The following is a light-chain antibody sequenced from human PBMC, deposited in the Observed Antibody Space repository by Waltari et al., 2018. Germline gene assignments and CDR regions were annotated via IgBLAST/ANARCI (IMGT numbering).Light chain of an antibody. CDR3: QQYNYYST. J-gene: IGKJ1*01. Sequence: RGTITCRASQSISSYLAWYQQKPGKAPKLLIYKASSLESGVPSRFSGSGSGTEFTLTISSLQPDDFATYYCQQYNYYSTFGQGTKVETK. V-gene: IGKV1-5*03. CDR1: QSISSY. CDR2: KAS.